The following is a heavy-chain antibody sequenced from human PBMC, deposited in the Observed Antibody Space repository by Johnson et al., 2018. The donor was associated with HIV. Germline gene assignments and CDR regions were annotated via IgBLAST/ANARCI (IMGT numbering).Heavy chain of an antibody. CDR3: ARERYGSQAIDGFDI. D-gene: IGHD2-15*01. CDR2: ISSSGSTL. J-gene: IGHJ3*02. Sequence: QVQLVESGGGLVQPGGSLRLSCAASGFTFNNAWMSWVRQPPGKGLEWISYISSSGSTLDYADSVKGRFIISRDTAKKSLYLQMNSLRAEDTAVYYCARERYGSQAIDGFDIWGQGTMVTVSS. CDR1: GFTFNNAW. V-gene: IGHV3-11*04.